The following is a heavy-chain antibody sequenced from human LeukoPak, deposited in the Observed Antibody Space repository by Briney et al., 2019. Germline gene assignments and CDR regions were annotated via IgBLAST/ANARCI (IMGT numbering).Heavy chain of an antibody. Sequence: GGSLRLSCAASGFTFSSYAMSWVRQAPGKGLEWVSAISGSGGSTYYADSVKGRFTISRGNSKNTLYLQMNSLRAEDTAVYYCAKAADYYDSSGYYVPFDYWGQGTLVTVSS. V-gene: IGHV3-23*01. J-gene: IGHJ4*02. CDR3: AKAADYYDSSGYYVPFDY. CDR1: GFTFSSYA. CDR2: ISGSGGST. D-gene: IGHD3-22*01.